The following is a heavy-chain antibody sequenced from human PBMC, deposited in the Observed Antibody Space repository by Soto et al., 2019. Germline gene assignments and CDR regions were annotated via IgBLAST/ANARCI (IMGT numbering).Heavy chain of an antibody. Sequence: GGSLRLSCAASGFTFSSYSMNWVRQAPGKGLEWVSSISSSSSYIYYADSVKGRFTISRDNAKNSLYLQMNSLRAEDTAVYYCARDWGKTSGDWNWFDPWGQGTLVTVSS. CDR3: ARDWGKTSGDWNWFDP. CDR2: ISSSSSYI. V-gene: IGHV3-21*01. D-gene: IGHD2-21*02. CDR1: GFTFSSYS. J-gene: IGHJ5*02.